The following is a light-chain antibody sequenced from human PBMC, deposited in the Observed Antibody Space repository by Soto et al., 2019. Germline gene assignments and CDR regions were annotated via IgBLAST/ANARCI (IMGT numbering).Light chain of an antibody. CDR1: NSDIGGYNY. J-gene: IGLJ2*01. CDR3: SSYTRSSTLVV. Sequence: QSALTQPASVSGSPGQSVTISCTGSNSDIGGYNYVSWYQQHPGKAPKLMIYEVSNRPSGVSSRFSGSKSGNTASLTISGLQAEDEADYCCSSYTRSSTLVVFGGGTKLTVL. V-gene: IGLV2-14*01. CDR2: EVS.